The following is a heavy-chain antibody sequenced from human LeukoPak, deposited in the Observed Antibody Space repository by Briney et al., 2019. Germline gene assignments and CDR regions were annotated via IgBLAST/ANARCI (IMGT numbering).Heavy chain of an antibody. CDR3: ATGPRGSPVHLVN. CDR1: GLTFSSYS. CDR2: VSGSSTTR. Sequence: GGSLRLSCAASGLTFSSYSMSWVRQAPGKGLEWISYVSGSSTTRDYADSVKGRFTISRDNARNSVFLQMSSVRVDDTAIYYCATGPRGSPVHLVNWGQGTLVTVSS. D-gene: IGHD5-12*01. J-gene: IGHJ4*02. V-gene: IGHV3-48*01.